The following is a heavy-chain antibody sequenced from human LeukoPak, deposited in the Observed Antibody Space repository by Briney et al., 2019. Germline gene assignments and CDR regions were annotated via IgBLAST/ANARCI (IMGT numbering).Heavy chain of an antibody. CDR1: GFTFSSYG. V-gene: IGHV3-48*03. CDR2: ISSSGSTI. CDR3: ARYYYDSSGYYLNDY. D-gene: IGHD3-22*01. Sequence: GGSLRLSCAASGFTFSSYGMNWDRQAPGKGLEWVSYISSSGSTIYYADSVKGRFTISRDNAKNSLYLQMNSLRAEDTAVYYCARYYYDSSGYYLNDYWGQGTLVTVSS. J-gene: IGHJ4*02.